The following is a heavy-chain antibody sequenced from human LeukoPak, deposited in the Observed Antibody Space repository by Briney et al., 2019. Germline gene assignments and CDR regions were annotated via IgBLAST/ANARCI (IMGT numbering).Heavy chain of an antibody. J-gene: IGHJ4*02. CDR2: IYHSGST. Sequence: PSETLSLTCAVSGYSVSSGYYWGWIRQPPGKGLEWIGTIYHSGSTYYNPSLKSRVTISVDTSKNQFSLNLSSVTAADTAVYYCARVTSSWLRWHFDSWGRGTLVTVSS. CDR3: ARVTSSWLRWHFDS. D-gene: IGHD5-12*01. CDR1: GYSVSSGYY. V-gene: IGHV4-38-2*01.